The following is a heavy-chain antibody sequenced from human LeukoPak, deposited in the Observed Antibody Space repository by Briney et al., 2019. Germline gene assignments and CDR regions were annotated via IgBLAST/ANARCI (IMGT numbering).Heavy chain of an antibody. CDR2: IYTSGST. Sequence: SETLSLTCTVSGGSISSGSYYWSWIRQPAGKGLEWIGRIYTSGSTNYNPSLTSRVTISVDTSKNQFSLKLSSVPAAGTAVYYCARAGGYYYYYGMDVWGQGTTVTVSS. CDR3: ARAGGYYYYYGMDV. V-gene: IGHV4-61*02. J-gene: IGHJ6*02. CDR1: GGSISSGSYY.